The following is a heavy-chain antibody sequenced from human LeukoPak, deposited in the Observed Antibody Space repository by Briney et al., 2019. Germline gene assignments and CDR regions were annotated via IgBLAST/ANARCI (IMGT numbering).Heavy chain of an antibody. V-gene: IGHV4-59*01. CDR1: GGSTSSYY. CDR3: ARTFLGYYFYMDV. CDR2: IYYRGST. D-gene: IGHD3-3*02. Sequence: PSETLSLTCTVSGGSTSSYYWSWIRQPPGKGLEWIGYIYYRGSTNYNPSLKSRVTISVDTSKNQFSLKLSSVTAADTAVYYCARTFLGYYFYMDVWGKGTTVTVSS. J-gene: IGHJ6*03.